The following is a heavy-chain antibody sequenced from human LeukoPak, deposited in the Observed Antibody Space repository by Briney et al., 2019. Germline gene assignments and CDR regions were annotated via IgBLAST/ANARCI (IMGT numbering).Heavy chain of an antibody. D-gene: IGHD2-21*02. J-gene: IGHJ4*02. Sequence: SETLSLTCTVSGGSISSSSYYWGWIRQPPGKGLEWIGSIHYSGSTNYNPSLKSRVTISVDTPKNQFSLKLSSVTAADTAVYYCARNTETAIPLPYYFDYWGQGTLVTVSS. CDR3: ARNTETAIPLPYYFDY. V-gene: IGHV4-39*01. CDR2: IHYSGST. CDR1: GGSISSSSYY.